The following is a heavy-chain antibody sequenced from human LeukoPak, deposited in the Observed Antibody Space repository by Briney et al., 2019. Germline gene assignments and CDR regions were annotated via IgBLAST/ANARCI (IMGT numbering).Heavy chain of an antibody. J-gene: IGHJ4*02. CDR1: GFTFSSYG. Sequence: PGGSLRLSCAASGFTFSSYGMHWVRQAPGKGLEWVAVISSDGSDKYYADSVKGRFTISRDNSKNTLYLQMTSLRAEGTAVYYCANEYMIPKFFGGQGTLVTVSS. CDR2: ISSDGSDK. D-gene: IGHD1-1*01. CDR3: ANEYMIPKFF. V-gene: IGHV3-30*18.